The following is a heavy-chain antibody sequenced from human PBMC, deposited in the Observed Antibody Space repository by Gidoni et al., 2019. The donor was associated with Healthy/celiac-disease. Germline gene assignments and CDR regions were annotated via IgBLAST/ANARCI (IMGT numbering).Heavy chain of an antibody. Sequence: EVQLVESGGGLVQPGGSLRLSCAASGFTVSSNYMSWVRQAPGKGLEWVSVIYSGGSTYYADSVKGRFTISRDNSKNTLYLQMNSLRAEDTAVYYCARHHSTADDAFDIWGQGTMVTVSS. CDR2: IYSGGST. V-gene: IGHV3-66*02. CDR3: ARHHSTADDAFDI. J-gene: IGHJ3*02. D-gene: IGHD4-17*01. CDR1: GFTVSSNY.